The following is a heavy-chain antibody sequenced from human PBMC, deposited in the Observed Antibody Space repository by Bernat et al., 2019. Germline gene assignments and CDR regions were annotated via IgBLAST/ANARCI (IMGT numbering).Heavy chain of an antibody. V-gene: IGHV4-34*01. J-gene: IGHJ5*02. CDR1: GGSFSDVY. Sequence: QVQLRQWGAGLLKPSETLSLTCGVFGGSFSDVYWSWIRQPPGKGLEWIGEINHNGETYYNPSRETRVTISVDTSKSQFSLRLTSVTAADTAVYYCARGKRWGSSFDPWGQGTLVTISS. CDR2: INHNGET. CDR3: ARGKRWGSSFDP. D-gene: IGHD3-16*01.